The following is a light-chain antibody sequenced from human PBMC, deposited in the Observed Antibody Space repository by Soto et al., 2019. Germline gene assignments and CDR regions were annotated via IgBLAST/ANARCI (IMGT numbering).Light chain of an antibody. V-gene: IGKV3-15*01. J-gene: IGKJ1*01. CDR2: GAS. Sequence: RVLSQSHAPRSVSPGERATPSCRASQSVSSNLAWYQQKPGQAPRLLIYGASTRATGIPARFSGSGSGTEFTLTISRLEPDDFAVYYCQQYGSSRTFGQGTKVDIK. CDR3: QQYGSSRT. CDR1: QSVSSN.